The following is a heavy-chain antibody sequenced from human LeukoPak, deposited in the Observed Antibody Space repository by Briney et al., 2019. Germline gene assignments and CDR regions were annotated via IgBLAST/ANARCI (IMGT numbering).Heavy chain of an antibody. CDR2: IIPIFGTA. J-gene: IGHJ5*02. CDR1: GGTFSSYA. D-gene: IGHD5-12*01. CDR3: ARDRWLRLGWFDP. V-gene: IGHV1-69*05. Sequence: ASVKVSCKASGGTFSSYAISWVRQAPGQGLEWMGGIIPIFGTANYAQKFQGRVTITTDESTSTAYMELSSLRSEDTAVYYCARDRWLRLGWFDPWGQGTLVTVSS.